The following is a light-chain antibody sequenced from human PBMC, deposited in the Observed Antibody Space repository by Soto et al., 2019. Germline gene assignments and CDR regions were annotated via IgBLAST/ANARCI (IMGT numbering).Light chain of an antibody. J-gene: IGKJ1*01. Sequence: DIQMTQSPSTLSAFVGDRVTITCRASQSITNYLNWYQHKPGQAPNLLIYAASTLQAGVPSRFRGSGSGTDFTLTISSLQSEDFAVYYCQQYNNWPWTFGQGTKVDIK. CDR3: QQYNNWPWT. V-gene: IGKV1-39*01. CDR2: AAS. CDR1: QSITNY.